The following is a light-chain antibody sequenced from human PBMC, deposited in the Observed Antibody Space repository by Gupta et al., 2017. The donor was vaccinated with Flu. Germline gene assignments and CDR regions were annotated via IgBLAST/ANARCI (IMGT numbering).Light chain of an antibody. J-gene: IGKJ2*01. CDR2: GAS. V-gene: IGKV3-20*01. Sequence: EVVLTQSPGTLSLSPGERATLSCRASQSVSNSQLAWYQQKLGQAPRLLIYGASNRATGIPDRFSGSGSGTDYTLTISRLEPEDFAVYYCQQYGSSPYTFGQGTKLKIK. CDR1: QSVSNSQ. CDR3: QQYGSSPYT.